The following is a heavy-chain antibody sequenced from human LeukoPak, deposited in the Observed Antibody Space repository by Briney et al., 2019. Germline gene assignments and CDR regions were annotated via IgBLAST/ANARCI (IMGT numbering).Heavy chain of an antibody. CDR1: GGTFSSYA. CDR2: IIPIFGTA. CDR3: ARDAEMATIPSYFDY. Sequence: ASVKVSCKASGGTFSSYAISWVRQAPGQGLEWMGGIIPIFGTANYAQKFQGRVTITADESTSTAYMELSSLRSEDTAAYYCARDAEMATIPSYFDYWGQGTLVTVSS. D-gene: IGHD5-24*01. J-gene: IGHJ4*02. V-gene: IGHV1-69*13.